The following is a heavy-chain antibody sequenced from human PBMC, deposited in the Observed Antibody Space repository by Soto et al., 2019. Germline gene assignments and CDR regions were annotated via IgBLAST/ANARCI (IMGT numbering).Heavy chain of an antibody. Sequence: GGSLRLSCAASEFTVSGNHMSWVRQAPGKGLDWVATVSGDASNTHYADSVKGRFTISRDNSKSILFLQMKSLRVEDTAIYYCARDVRASGEMFDYWGQGTQVTVSS. CDR2: VSGDASNT. CDR1: EFTVSGNH. V-gene: IGHV3-53*01. CDR3: ARDVRASGEMFDY. J-gene: IGHJ4*02. D-gene: IGHD4-17*01.